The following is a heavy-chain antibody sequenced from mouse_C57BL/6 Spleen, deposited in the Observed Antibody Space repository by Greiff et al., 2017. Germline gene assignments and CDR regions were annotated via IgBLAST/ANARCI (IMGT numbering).Heavy chain of an antibody. J-gene: IGHJ2*01. CDR2: INPSSGYT. CDR3: ARKVAAQATFDC. V-gene: IGHV1-4*01. CDR1: GYTFTSYT. Sequence: QVHVKQSGAELARPGASVKMSCKASGYTFTSYTMHWVKQRPGQGLEWIGYINPSSGYTKYNQKFKDKATLTADKSSNTAYMQLSSLTSEDSAVYYCARKVAAQATFDCWGQGTTLTVSS. D-gene: IGHD3-2*02.